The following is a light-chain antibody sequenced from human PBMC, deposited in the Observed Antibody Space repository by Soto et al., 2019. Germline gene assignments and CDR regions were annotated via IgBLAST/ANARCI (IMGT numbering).Light chain of an antibody. Sequence: QSALTQPASVSGSPGQSITISCTGTSSDIGTFDFVSWYQQHPGKAPQVLIYDVNNRPSEVSTRFSGSKSGHTASLTISVLQVEDEADYYCSSYSSSSLGVFGTGTKVTVL. CDR1: SSDIGTFDF. V-gene: IGLV2-14*03. CDR3: SSYSSSSLGV. J-gene: IGLJ1*01. CDR2: DVN.